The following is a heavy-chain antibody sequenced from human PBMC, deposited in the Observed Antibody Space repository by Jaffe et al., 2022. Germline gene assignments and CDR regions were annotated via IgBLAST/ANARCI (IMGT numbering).Heavy chain of an antibody. CDR1: GYSISSGYY. CDR2: IYHSGST. D-gene: IGHD3-10*01. J-gene: IGHJ6*03. Sequence: QVQLQESGPGLVKPSETLSLTCAVSGYSISSGYYWGWIRQPPGKGLEWIGSIYHSGSTYYNPSLKSRVTISVDTSKNQFSLKLSSVTAADTAVYYCAREVRWVRGGEYYYYYYYMDVWGKGTTVTVSS. V-gene: IGHV4-38-2*02. CDR3: AREVRWVRGGEYYYYYYYMDV.